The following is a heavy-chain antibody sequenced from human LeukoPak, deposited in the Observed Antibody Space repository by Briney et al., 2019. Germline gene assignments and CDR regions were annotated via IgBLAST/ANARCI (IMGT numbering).Heavy chain of an antibody. Sequence: GGSLRLSCAASGFTFSSYSMNWVRQAPGKGLEWVSSISSSSSYIYYADSVKGRFTISRDNAKNSLYLQMNSLRAEDTAVYYCASRSRVAKSFDYWGQGTLVTVSS. J-gene: IGHJ4*02. CDR3: ASRSRVAKSFDY. D-gene: IGHD3-10*01. CDR1: GFTFSSYS. CDR2: ISSSSSYI. V-gene: IGHV3-21*01.